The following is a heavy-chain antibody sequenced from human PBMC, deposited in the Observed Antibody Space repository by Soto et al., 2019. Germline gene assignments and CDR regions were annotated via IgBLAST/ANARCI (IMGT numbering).Heavy chain of an antibody. J-gene: IGHJ5*02. CDR2: IYPGDSDT. V-gene: IGHV5-51*01. CDR1: GYSFTSYW. D-gene: IGHD2-8*01. Sequence: GESLKISCKGSGYSFTSYWIGWVRQMPGKGLEWMGIIYPGDSDTRYSPSFQGQVTISADKSISTAYLQWSSLKASDTAMYYCARREMVYVNQNRVDNWFDPWGQGTLVTVSS. CDR3: ARREMVYVNQNRVDNWFDP.